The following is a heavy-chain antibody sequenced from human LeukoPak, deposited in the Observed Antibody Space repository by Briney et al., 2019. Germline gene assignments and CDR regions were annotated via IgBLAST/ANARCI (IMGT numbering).Heavy chain of an antibody. D-gene: IGHD3-22*01. Sequence: PWASVKVSCKASGYTFTSYYMHWVRQAPGQGLEWMGIINPSGGSTSYAQKFQGRVTMTRDTSTNTVYMEMSSLRSEDTAVYYCARKTYYYDSSGYLDGAFDIWGQGTMVTVSS. CDR3: ARKTYYYDSSGYLDGAFDI. CDR1: GYTFTSYY. J-gene: IGHJ3*02. V-gene: IGHV1-46*01. CDR2: INPSGGST.